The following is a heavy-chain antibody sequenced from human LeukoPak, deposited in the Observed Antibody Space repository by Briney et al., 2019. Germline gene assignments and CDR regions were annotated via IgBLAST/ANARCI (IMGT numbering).Heavy chain of an antibody. Sequence: GGSLRLSCAASGFTFSSYSMNWVRQAPGKGLEWVSSISSSSSYIYYADSVKGRFTISRDNAKNSLYLQMNSLRAEDTAVYYCARVDYDSSGYYLNFDYWGQGTLVTVSS. CDR3: ARVDYDSSGYYLNFDY. J-gene: IGHJ4*02. V-gene: IGHV3-21*01. CDR2: ISSSSSYI. D-gene: IGHD3-22*01. CDR1: GFTFSSYS.